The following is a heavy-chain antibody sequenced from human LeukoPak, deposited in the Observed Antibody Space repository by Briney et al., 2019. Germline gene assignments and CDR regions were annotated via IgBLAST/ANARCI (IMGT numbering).Heavy chain of an antibody. V-gene: IGHV4-59*01. CDR1: GDSISDYY. CDR3: ARDVTGSYRPTFDY. D-gene: IGHD1-26*01. J-gene: IGHJ4*02. Sequence: SETLSLTCTVSGDSISDYYWNWIRQPPEKGLEWIGSIHYSGTTNYNPSLKSRVTISVDTPKNQFSLKLNSVTAADTAVYYCARDVTGSYRPTFDYWDQGTPVTVSS. CDR2: IHYSGTT.